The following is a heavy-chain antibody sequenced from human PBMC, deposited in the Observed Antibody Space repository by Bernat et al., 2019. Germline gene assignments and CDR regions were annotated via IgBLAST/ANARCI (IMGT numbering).Heavy chain of an antibody. J-gene: IGHJ4*02. V-gene: IGHV3-48*03. CDR3: GMADKRYYFDY. Sequence: EVQLVESGGGLVQPGGSLRLSCAASGFTFSSYEMNWVRQAPGKGLEWVSYISSSGSTIYYADSVKRRFTISRDNAKNSLYLQMNSLRAEDTAVYYCGMADKRYYFDYWGQGTLVTVSS. D-gene: IGHD2-8*01. CDR1: GFTFSSYE. CDR2: ISSSGSTI.